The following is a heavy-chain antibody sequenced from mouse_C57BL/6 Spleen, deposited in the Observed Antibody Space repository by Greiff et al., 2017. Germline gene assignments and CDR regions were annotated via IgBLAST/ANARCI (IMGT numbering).Heavy chain of an antibody. J-gene: IGHJ2*01. Sequence: EVKLQQSGAELVKPGASVKLSCTASGFNIKDYYMHWVKQRTEQGLEWIGRIDPEDGETKYAPKFQGKATITADTSSNTAYLQLSSLTSEDTAVYYCARSPFITTVVATNYFDDGGQGTTLTVSS. CDR2: IDPEDGET. V-gene: IGHV14-2*01. D-gene: IGHD1-1*01. CDR1: GFNIKDYY. CDR3: ARSPFITTVVATNYFDD.